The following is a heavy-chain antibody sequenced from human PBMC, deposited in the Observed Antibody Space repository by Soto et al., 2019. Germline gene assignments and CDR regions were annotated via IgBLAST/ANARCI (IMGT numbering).Heavy chain of an antibody. CDR2: MSPNSENK. V-gene: IGHV1-8*01. CDR1: GYTFTNFD. D-gene: IGHD2-2*01. CDR3: ARERGIVVVPAARNYYYYGMDV. Sequence: GASVKVSCKTSGYTFTNFDVNWVRQAAGQGLEWMGWMSPNSENKGYAQKLQGRVTMTTDTSTSTAYMELRSLRSDDTAVYYCARERGIVVVPAARNYYYYGMDVWGQGTTVTVSS. J-gene: IGHJ6*02.